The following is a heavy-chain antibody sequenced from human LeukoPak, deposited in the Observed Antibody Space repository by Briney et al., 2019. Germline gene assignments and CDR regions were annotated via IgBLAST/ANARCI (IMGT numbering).Heavy chain of an antibody. CDR3: AKDVERLDYFDY. D-gene: IGHD3-9*01. V-gene: IGHV3-30*18. CDR1: GFTFSDYG. CDR2: MSYEGTNK. Sequence: PGGSLRLSCAASGFTFSDYGMHWVRQAPGKGLEGVAVMSYEGTNKYYADSVKGRFTISRDNSKNTLYLQMNSLRAEDTAVYYCAKDVERLDYFDYCGQGTLVTVSS. J-gene: IGHJ4*02.